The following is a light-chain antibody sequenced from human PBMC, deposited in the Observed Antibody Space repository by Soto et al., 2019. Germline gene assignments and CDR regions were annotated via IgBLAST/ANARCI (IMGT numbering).Light chain of an antibody. CDR2: EVT. CDR3: CSYAGNSEV. V-gene: IGLV2-23*02. Sequence: QSVLTQPAYVSGAPGQSITIPCTGTSGDVGSYNLVSWYQQHPGKAPKLLIYEVTERPSGVSNRFSGSKSGNTASLTISGLQPDDEADYYCCSYAGNSEVFGTGTKVTVL. CDR1: SGDVGSYNL. J-gene: IGLJ1*01.